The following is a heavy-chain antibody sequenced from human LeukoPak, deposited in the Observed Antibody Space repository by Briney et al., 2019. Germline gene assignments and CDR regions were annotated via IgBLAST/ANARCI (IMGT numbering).Heavy chain of an antibody. CDR2: IRYDGSNK. V-gene: IGHV3-30*02. CDR3: ARQAAAGTNYYYYYYMDV. CDR1: GFTFSHYG. D-gene: IGHD6-13*01. J-gene: IGHJ6*03. Sequence: GGSLRLSCAASGFTFSHYGMHWVRQAPGKGLEWVAFIRYDGSNKSYADSVKGRFTISRDNSKNTLYLQMNSLRAEDTAVYYCARQAAAGTNYYYYYYMDVWGKGTTVTVSS.